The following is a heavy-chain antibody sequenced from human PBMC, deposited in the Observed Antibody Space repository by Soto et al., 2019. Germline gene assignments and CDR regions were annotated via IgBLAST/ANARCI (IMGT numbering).Heavy chain of an antibody. CDR1: GFTFSNYW. J-gene: IGHJ4*02. Sequence: PGGSLRLSCTASGFTFSNYWMSWVRQSPGKGLEWVANIKEDGSEKYYVDSVKGRFTISRDNAKNSLYLQMNSLRAEDTAVYYCAKYEYSTSSNDYWGQGTLVTVSS. CDR3: AKYEYSTSSNDY. D-gene: IGHD6-6*01. CDR2: IKEDGSEK. V-gene: IGHV3-7*01.